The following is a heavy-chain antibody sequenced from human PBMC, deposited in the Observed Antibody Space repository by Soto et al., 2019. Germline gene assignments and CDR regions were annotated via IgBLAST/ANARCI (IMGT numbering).Heavy chain of an antibody. CDR1: GGSVSCGAYY. CDR2: IYYSGIT. Sequence: PSETLSLTCTVSGGSVSCGAYYWTWIRQPPGKGLEWIGYIYYSGITTYNPSLKSRVTISIDTSKNQFSLKLTSATAADTAVYYCARDIRGYSRAFDYWGRGALVTVSS. D-gene: IGHD5-18*01. CDR3: ARDIRGYSRAFDY. V-gene: IGHV4-61*08. J-gene: IGHJ4*02.